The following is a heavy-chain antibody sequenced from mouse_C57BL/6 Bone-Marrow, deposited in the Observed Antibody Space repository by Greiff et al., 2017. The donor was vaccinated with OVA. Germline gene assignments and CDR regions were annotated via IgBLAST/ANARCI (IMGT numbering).Heavy chain of an antibody. J-gene: IGHJ4*01. Sequence: QVQLQQSGPGLVAPSQSLSITCTVSGFSLTSYAISWVRQPPGKGLEWLGVIWTGGGTNYTSALKSRLSISTDHSKSQVYLKMNSLQTDDTARYYGARKENYDYDGRILDAMDYWGQGTSVTVSS. CDR1: GFSLTSYA. CDR2: IWTGGGT. V-gene: IGHV2-9-1*01. CDR3: ARKENYDYDGRILDAMDY. D-gene: IGHD2-4*01.